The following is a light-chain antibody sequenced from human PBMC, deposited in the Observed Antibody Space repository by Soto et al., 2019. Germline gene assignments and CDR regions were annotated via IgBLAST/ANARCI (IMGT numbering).Light chain of an antibody. CDR1: QSVSKY. CDR3: QQRTNWHLT. V-gene: IGKV3-11*01. CDR2: DAS. J-gene: IGKJ4*01. Sequence: IVLTQSPATLSLSPGERATLSCRASQSVSKYLAWYQQKPGQAPRLLIYDASNRATGIPARFSGSGSGTDFTLTISSLEPEDFAVYSCQQRTNWHLTFGGGTKVDIK.